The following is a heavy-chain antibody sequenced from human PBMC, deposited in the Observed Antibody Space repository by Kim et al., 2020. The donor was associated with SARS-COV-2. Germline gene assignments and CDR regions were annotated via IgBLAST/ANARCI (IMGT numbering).Heavy chain of an antibody. CDR1: GFTVSSNY. J-gene: IGHJ4*02. V-gene: IGHV3-53*01. CDR2: IYSGGST. Sequence: GGSLRLSCAASGFTVSSNYMSWVRQAPGKGLEWVSVIYSGGSTYYADSVKGRFTISRDNSKNTLYLQMNSLRAEDTAVYYCARSGGWWWFGEFAYWGQGTLVTVSS. D-gene: IGHD3-10*01. CDR3: ARSGGWWWFGEFAY.